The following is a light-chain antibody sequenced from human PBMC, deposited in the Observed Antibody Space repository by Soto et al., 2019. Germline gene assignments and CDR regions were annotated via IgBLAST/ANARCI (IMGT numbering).Light chain of an antibody. V-gene: IGLV2-14*01. CDR3: SSYTGSSTAYV. Sequence: QSALTQPASVSGSPGQSITISCTGTSSDVGGYNYVSWYQQHPGKAPKLMIYDVSNRPSGVSNRFSGSKSANTDSLTISWLQAEDEADYYCSSYTGSSTAYVFGTGTKLTVL. J-gene: IGLJ1*01. CDR2: DVS. CDR1: SSDVGGYNY.